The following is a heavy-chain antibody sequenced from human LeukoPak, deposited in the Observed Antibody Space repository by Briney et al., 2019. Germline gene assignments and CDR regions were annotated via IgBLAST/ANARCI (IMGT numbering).Heavy chain of an antibody. J-gene: IGHJ4*02. Sequence: GGSLRLSCAASGFTFSSCWMHWVRQAPGKGLEWVANINQDGSGKNYVDSVRGRFTISRDNAKNSLYLQMNSLRAEDTAVYYCARGSSFGSYWGQGTLVTVSS. V-gene: IGHV3-7*01. CDR3: ARGSSFGSY. D-gene: IGHD3-10*01. CDR2: INQDGSGK. CDR1: GFTFSSCW.